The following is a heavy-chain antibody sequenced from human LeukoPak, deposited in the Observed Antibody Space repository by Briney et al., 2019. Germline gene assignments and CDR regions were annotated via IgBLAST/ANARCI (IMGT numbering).Heavy chain of an antibody. CDR1: GFTFSSYW. J-gene: IGHJ5*02. Sequence: PGGSLRLSCAASGFTFSSYWMHWVRQAPGKGLVWVSRINSDGSSTSYADSVKGRFTISRDNAKNTLYLQMNSLRAEDTAVYYCVSSGWYSERFDPWGQGTLVTVSS. V-gene: IGHV3-74*01. CDR2: INSDGSST. CDR3: VSSGWYSERFDP. D-gene: IGHD6-19*01.